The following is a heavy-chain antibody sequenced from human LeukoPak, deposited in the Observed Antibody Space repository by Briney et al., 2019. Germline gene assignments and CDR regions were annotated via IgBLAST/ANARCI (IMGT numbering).Heavy chain of an antibody. CDR1: GFTFSSYA. CDR2: ISYDGSNK. V-gene: IGHV3-30*01. J-gene: IGHJ4*02. D-gene: IGHD4-11*01. CDR3: ARARRSTTVTTYYFDY. Sequence: PGRSLRLSCAASGFTFSSYAMHWVRQAPGKGLEWVAVISYDGSNKYYADSVKGRFTISRDNSKNTLYLQMNSLRAEDTVVYYCARARRSTTVTTYYFDYWGQGTLVTVSS.